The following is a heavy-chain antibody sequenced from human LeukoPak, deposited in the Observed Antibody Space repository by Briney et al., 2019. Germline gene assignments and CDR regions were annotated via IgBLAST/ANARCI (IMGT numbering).Heavy chain of an antibody. CDR3: ARIPAYYYDSSGNDY. V-gene: IGHV2-70*11. CDR2: IDWDDDK. Sequence: SGPTLVNPTQTLTLTCTFSGFSLSTSGMCVSWIRQPPGKALEWLARIDWDDDKYYSTSLKIRLTISKDTSKNQVVLTMTNMDPVDTATYYCARIPAYYYDSSGNDYWGQGTLVTVSS. D-gene: IGHD3-22*01. J-gene: IGHJ4*02. CDR1: GFSLSTSGMC.